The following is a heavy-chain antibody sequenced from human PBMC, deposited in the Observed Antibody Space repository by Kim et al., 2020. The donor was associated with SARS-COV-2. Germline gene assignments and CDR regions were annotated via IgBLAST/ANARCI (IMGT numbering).Heavy chain of an antibody. Sequence: SETLSLTCTVSGGSISSYYWSWIRQPPGKGLEWIGYIYYSGSTNYNPSLKSRVTISVDTSKNQFSLKLSSVTAADTAVYYCARGGGGYYYYGMDVWGQGTTVTDSS. J-gene: IGHJ6*02. V-gene: IGHV4-59*01. CDR3: ARGGGGYYYYGMDV. D-gene: IGHD3-16*01. CDR1: GGSISSYY. CDR2: IYYSGST.